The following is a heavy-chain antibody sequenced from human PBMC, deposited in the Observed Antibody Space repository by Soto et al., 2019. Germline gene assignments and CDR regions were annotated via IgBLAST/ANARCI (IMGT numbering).Heavy chain of an antibody. CDR3: AREPLPFCSGGSCYSSGVWFDP. V-gene: IGHV4-34*01. CDR1: GGAFSGYY. J-gene: IGHJ5*02. D-gene: IGHD2-15*01. CDR2: INHSGST. Sequence: SETLSLTRAVYGGAFSGYYWAWIRQPPGKGVGWVGEINHSGSTNYNPSLKSRVTISVDTSKNQFSLKLSSVTAADTAVYYCAREPLPFCSGGSCYSSGVWFDPWGQGTLVTVSS.